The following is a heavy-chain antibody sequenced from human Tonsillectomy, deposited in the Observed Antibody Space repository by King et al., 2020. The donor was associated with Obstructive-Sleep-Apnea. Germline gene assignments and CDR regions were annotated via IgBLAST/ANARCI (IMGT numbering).Heavy chain of an antibody. CDR3: ARGADYYDYSGPPNGYFDL. D-gene: IGHD3-22*01. J-gene: IGHJ2*01. CDR2: IYYSGST. V-gene: IGHV4-39*06. Sequence: RLQLQESGPGLVKPSETLSLTCTVSGGSISISSYYLGWIRQPPGRVLECIGSIYYSGSTYYNLSLKSRVTISLETSKNQYSLKLSSVTAADTAVYFCARGADYYDYSGPPNGYFDLWGRGTLVTVSS. CDR1: GGSISISSYY.